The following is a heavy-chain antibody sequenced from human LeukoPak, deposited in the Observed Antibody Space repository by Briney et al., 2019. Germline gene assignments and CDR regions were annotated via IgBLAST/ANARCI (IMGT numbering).Heavy chain of an antibody. CDR3: TKLGLLAYCGGDCRGMDV. J-gene: IGHJ6*02. CDR2: ISGSGDSI. V-gene: IGHV3-23*01. D-gene: IGHD2-21*02. Sequence: GGSLRLSSAASGFTFSGCSLNWVRQAPGKGLEWVSVISGSGDSIFYADSVKGRFTISRDNSRSTLYLQMNSLRVEDTAVYYCTKLGLLAYCGGDCRGMDVWGQGTTVTVSS. CDR1: GFTFSGCS.